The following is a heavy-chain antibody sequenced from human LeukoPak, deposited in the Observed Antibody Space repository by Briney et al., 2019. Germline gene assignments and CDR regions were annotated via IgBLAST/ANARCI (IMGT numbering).Heavy chain of an antibody. Sequence: SVKVSCKASGGTFSSYAISWVRQAPGQGLEWMGGIIPIFGTANYAQKFQGRVTITADESTSTAYMELSSLRSEDTAVYYCARVGASWYGGFDYWGQGTLVTVSS. CDR2: IIPIFGTA. CDR3: ARVGASWYGGFDY. CDR1: GGTFSSYA. V-gene: IGHV1-69*13. J-gene: IGHJ4*02. D-gene: IGHD6-13*01.